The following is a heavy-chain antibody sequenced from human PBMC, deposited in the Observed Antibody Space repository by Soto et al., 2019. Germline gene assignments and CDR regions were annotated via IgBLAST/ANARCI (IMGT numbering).Heavy chain of an antibody. CDR1: GFTFSYYW. CDR3: ARGDRGAFDL. Sequence: EVQLVESGGGLVRPGGSLRLSCAASGFTFSYYWMHWVRQAPGKGLVWVSRIHSGGSSTTYADVVKGRFIISRDNARNTVDLQMNSVRVEDTAVYYCARGDRGAFDLWGPGTVVTVSS. D-gene: IGHD1-26*01. J-gene: IGHJ3*01. CDR2: IHSGGSST. V-gene: IGHV3-74*01.